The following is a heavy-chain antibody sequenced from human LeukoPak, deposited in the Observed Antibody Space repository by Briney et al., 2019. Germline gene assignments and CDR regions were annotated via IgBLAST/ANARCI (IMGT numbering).Heavy chain of an antibody. V-gene: IGHV1-69*06. Sequence: GSSVKVSCKASGGTFSSYAISWVRQAPGQGLEWMGRIIPIFGTANYAQKFQGRVTITADKSTSTAYMELSSLRSEDTAVYYCARVGRDSNYYYYYMDVWGKGTTVIVSS. CDR3: ARVGRDSNYYYYYMDV. CDR1: GGTFSSYA. J-gene: IGHJ6*03. D-gene: IGHD4-11*01. CDR2: IIPIFGTA.